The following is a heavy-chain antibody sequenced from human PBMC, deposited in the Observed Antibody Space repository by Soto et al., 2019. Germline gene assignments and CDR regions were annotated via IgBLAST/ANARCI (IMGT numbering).Heavy chain of an antibody. D-gene: IGHD3-16*01. Sequence: QVQLVQSGAEEKKPGASVKVSCKASGYTFTSYAMHWVRQAPGQRLEWMGWINAGNGNTNYSQKFQDRVTITRDTSASTAYMELSSLRSEDTAVYFCARDLGGADYWGQGTLVTVSS. CDR3: ARDLGGADY. CDR2: INAGNGNT. CDR1: GYTFTSYA. V-gene: IGHV1-3*05. J-gene: IGHJ4*02.